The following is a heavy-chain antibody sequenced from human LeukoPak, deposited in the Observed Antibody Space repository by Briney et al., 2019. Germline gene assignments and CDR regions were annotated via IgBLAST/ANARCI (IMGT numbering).Heavy chain of an antibody. Sequence: ASVKVSCTASGYTFTSYDINWVRQATGQGLEWMGWMNPNSGNTGYAQKFQGRVTMTRNTSISTAYMELSSLRSEDTAVYYCARGYCSSTSCYWAYYYYYYGMDVWGQGTTVTVSS. CDR1: GYTFTSYD. D-gene: IGHD2-2*01. CDR3: ARGYCSSTSCYWAYYYYYYGMDV. V-gene: IGHV1-8*01. J-gene: IGHJ6*02. CDR2: MNPNSGNT.